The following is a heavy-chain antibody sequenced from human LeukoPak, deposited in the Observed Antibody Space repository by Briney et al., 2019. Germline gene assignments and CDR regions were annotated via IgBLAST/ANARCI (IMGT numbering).Heavy chain of an antibody. CDR1: GFIFRDYA. J-gene: IGHJ5*02. Sequence: GGSLRLSCTASGFIFRDYAMSWVRQAPGKGLEWVGFIRSKTYWATTEYAATVKVRFTIPRDDSKIIAYLQMNSMTTDDTAVYYCTRDSGTYNWFDHWGQGTMVTVSS. D-gene: IGHD1-26*01. CDR3: TRDSGTYNWFDH. CDR2: IRSKTYWATT. V-gene: IGHV3-49*04.